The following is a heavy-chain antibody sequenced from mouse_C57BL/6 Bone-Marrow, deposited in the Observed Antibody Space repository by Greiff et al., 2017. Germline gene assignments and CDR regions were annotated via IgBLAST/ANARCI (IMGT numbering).Heavy chain of an antibody. J-gene: IGHJ1*03. CDR3: ARRGLYDGYYWYFDV. CDR2: IYPGSGST. Sequence: QVQLQQPGAELVKPGASVKMSCKASGYTFTSYWITWVKQRPGQGLEWIGDIYPGSGSTNYNEKFKSKATLTVDTSSSTAYMQLSSLTSEDSAVYYCARRGLYDGYYWYFDVWGTGTTVTVSS. D-gene: IGHD2-3*01. CDR1: GYTFTSYW. V-gene: IGHV1-55*01.